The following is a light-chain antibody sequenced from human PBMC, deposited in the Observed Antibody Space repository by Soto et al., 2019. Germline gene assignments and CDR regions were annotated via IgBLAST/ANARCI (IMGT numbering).Light chain of an antibody. CDR1: QNISSW. Sequence: DIQMTQSPSTLSASVGDRVTITCRASQNISSWLAWYRQKPGKAPKILIYKASILESGVPSRFSGSGSGTDFTLTISSLQPEDFATYYCQQSYRTPHTFGQGTRLEIK. CDR2: KAS. CDR3: QQSYRTPHT. V-gene: IGKV1-5*03. J-gene: IGKJ5*01.